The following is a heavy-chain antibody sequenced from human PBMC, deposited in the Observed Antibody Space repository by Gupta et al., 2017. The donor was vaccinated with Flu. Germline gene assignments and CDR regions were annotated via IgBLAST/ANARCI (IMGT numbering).Heavy chain of an antibody. Sequence: EVQLVESGGGLVQPGGSLRLSCAASGFTFSSYEMNWVRQAPGKGLEWVSYISSSGSTIYYADSVKGRFTTSRDNAKNSLYLQMNSLRAEDTAVYYCAREPLHTYCSSTSCYPYYYGMDVWGQGTTVTVSS. D-gene: IGHD2-2*01. CDR1: GFTFSSYE. J-gene: IGHJ6*02. CDR2: ISSSGSTI. V-gene: IGHV3-48*03. CDR3: AREPLHTYCSSTSCYPYYYGMDV.